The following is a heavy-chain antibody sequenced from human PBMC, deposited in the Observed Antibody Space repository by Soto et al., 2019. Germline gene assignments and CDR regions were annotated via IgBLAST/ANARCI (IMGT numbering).Heavy chain of an antibody. D-gene: IGHD6-13*01. Sequence: QVQLVQSGAEVKKPGSSVKVSCKASGGTFSSYAISWVRQAPGQGLEWMGGIIPIFGTANYAQKFQGRVTITADKSTSTAYMELSSLRGEDTALYYCARAEEVAAAGTEYYYGMDVWGQGTTVTVSS. CDR2: IIPIFGTA. CDR3: ARAEEVAAAGTEYYYGMDV. J-gene: IGHJ6*02. V-gene: IGHV1-69*06. CDR1: GGTFSSYA.